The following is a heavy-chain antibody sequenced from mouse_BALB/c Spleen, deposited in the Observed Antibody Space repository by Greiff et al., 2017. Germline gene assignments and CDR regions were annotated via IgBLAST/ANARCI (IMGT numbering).Heavy chain of an antibody. D-gene: IGHD1-1*01. Sequence: EVMLVESGGGLVKPGGSLKLSCAASGFTFSSFGMHWVRQAPEKGLEWVAYISSGSSTIYYADTVKGRFTISRDNPKNTLFLQMTSLRSEDTAMYYCARYYGSGGYYAMDYWGQGTSVTVSS. CDR1: GFTFSSFG. V-gene: IGHV5-17*02. CDR3: ARYYGSGGYYAMDY. CDR2: ISSGSSTI. J-gene: IGHJ4*01.